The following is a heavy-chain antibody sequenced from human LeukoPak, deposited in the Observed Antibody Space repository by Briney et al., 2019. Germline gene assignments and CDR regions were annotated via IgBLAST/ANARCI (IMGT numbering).Heavy chain of an antibody. J-gene: IGHJ5*02. D-gene: IGHD2-15*01. CDR1: GYTFTSYG. V-gene: IGHV1-18*01. CDR3: ARDEGGGVVVPYNWFDR. CDR2: ISAYNGNT. Sequence: ASVTVSYKASGYTFTSYGIIRVRQAPGEGLEWRGWISAYNGNTNDAQKLQGRVSMTTDSCTSTAYMELRRLRSDGASVYYCARDEGGGVVVPYNWFDRWGEGTLVTVSS.